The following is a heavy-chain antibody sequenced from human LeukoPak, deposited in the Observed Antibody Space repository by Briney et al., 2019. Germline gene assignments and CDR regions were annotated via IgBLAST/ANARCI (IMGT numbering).Heavy chain of an antibody. Sequence: GGSLRLSCAASGLTFSNYGMHWVRQAPGKGLEWVAFIRYDGSNKYYADSVKGRFTISRDTSKNTLYLQMNSLRAEDTAVYYCAKDRVLRYFDWLFDLDYWGQGTLVTVSS. D-gene: IGHD3-9*01. CDR1: GLTFSNYG. CDR3: AKDRVLRYFDWLFDLDY. V-gene: IGHV3-30*02. J-gene: IGHJ4*02. CDR2: IRYDGSNK.